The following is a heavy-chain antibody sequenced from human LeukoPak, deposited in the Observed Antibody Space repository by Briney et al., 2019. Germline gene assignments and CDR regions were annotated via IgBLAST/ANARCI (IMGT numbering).Heavy chain of an antibody. CDR3: AKDILRIVEPGTRGFDY. CDR2: ISGNGGST. D-gene: IGHD6-13*01. J-gene: IGHJ4*02. CDR1: GFIFNDYG. Sequence: GGSLRLSCAASGFIFNDYGMHWVRQAPGKGLEWVSFISGNGGSTYYADSLKGRFTISRDNSKSSLYLQMNSLRPEDTALYYCAKDILRIVEPGTRGFDYWGQGTLVTVSS. V-gene: IGHV3-43*02.